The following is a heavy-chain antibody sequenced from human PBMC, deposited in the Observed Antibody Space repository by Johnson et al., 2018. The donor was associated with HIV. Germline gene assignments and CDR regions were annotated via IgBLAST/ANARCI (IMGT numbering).Heavy chain of an antibody. Sequence: QVQLVESGGGVVQPGRSLRLSCAASGITFSSYAMHWVRQAPGKGLEWVAVISYDGSNKYYADSVKGRFTISRDNSKNTLYLQMNSLRVEDTAVYYCAKGADYADYEGAFDIWGQGTMVTVSS. CDR2: ISYDGSNK. CDR3: AKGADYADYEGAFDI. V-gene: IGHV3-30*04. CDR1: GITFSSYA. J-gene: IGHJ3*02. D-gene: IGHD4-17*01.